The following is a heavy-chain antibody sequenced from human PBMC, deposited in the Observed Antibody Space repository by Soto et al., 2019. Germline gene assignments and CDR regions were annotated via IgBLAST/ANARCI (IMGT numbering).Heavy chain of an antibody. D-gene: IGHD3-9*01. Sequence: SETLSLTCTVSGGSISSYYWSWIRQPPGKGLEWIGYIYYSGSTNYNPSLKGRVTISVDTSKNQFSLKLSSVTAADTAVYYCAIEKIHYDILTGHYAFDTRVPLTMVSVS. CDR2: IYYSGST. CDR3: AIEKIHYDILTGHYAFDT. CDR1: GGSISSYY. V-gene: IGHV4-59*01. J-gene: IGHJ3*02.